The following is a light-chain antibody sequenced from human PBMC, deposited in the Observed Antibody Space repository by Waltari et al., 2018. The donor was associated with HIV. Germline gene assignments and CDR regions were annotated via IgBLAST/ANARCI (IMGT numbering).Light chain of an antibody. CDR1: SFNIGSNY. Sequence: QAVLTQPPSVSAAPGQKVSISCSGNSFNIGSNYVSWYQQLPGRAPKLLIYNTNERPSVIPDRFSGSVSDTSATLGITGLQTGDEADYYCGTWDNSLRAGVFGGGTKLTVL. CDR3: GTWDNSLRAGV. CDR2: NTN. J-gene: IGLJ2*01. V-gene: IGLV1-51*01.